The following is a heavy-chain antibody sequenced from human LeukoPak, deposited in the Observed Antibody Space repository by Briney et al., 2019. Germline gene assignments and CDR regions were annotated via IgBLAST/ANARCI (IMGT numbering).Heavy chain of an antibody. V-gene: IGHV4-34*01. CDR3: ARAGDYYDILTGYPQNWFDP. CDR2: INHSGST. D-gene: IGHD3-9*01. J-gene: IGHJ5*02. CDR1: GGSFSGYY. Sequence: NPSETLSLTCAVYGGSFSGYYWSWIRQPPGKGLEWIGEINHSGSTNYNPSLKSRVTISVDTSKNRFSLKLSSVTAADTAVYYCARAGDYYDILTGYPQNWFDPWGQGTLVTVSS.